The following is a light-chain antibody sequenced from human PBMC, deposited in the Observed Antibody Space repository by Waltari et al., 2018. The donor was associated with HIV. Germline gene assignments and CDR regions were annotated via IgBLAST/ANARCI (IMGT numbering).Light chain of an antibody. J-gene: IGKJ1*01. Sequence: DVQMTQSPSSLSASVGDRVTITCRANESIGASLAWYHQKTGEAPKLLIYAASRLHGGVPSRFSGSGSGTEFTLTISSLQPDDFATYHCQQTYITPGTFGQGTKVEIK. CDR3: QQTYITPGT. V-gene: IGKV1-39*01. CDR1: ESIGAS. CDR2: AAS.